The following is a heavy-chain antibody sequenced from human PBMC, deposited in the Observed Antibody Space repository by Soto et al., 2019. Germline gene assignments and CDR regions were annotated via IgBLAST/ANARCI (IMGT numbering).Heavy chain of an antibody. V-gene: IGHV3-23*01. CDR2: ISGSGGST. J-gene: IGHJ3*02. Sequence: EVLLLESGGGLVQPGGSLRLSCAASGFTFSSYAMSWVRQAPGKGLEWVSAISGSGGSTYYADSVKGRFTISRDNSKNTLYLQMNSLRAEDTAVYYCAKDLAPGYYDSSGYYPPGAFDIWGQGTMVTVSS. CDR3: AKDLAPGYYDSSGYYPPGAFDI. CDR1: GFTFSSYA. D-gene: IGHD3-22*01.